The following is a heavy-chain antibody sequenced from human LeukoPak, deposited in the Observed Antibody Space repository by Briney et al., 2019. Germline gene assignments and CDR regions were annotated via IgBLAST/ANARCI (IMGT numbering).Heavy chain of an antibody. J-gene: IGHJ6*04. CDR3: ATRYCTISACRASSYKSFDV. V-gene: IGHV3-7*01. D-gene: IGHD2-8*01. Sequence: GGSLRLSCAASGFTFSSYWMTWVRQAPGKGLEWVANIKEDGGEGYYVDSVKGRSTVSRDNAKNSLYLQLTSLRAEDTAVYYCATRYCTISACRASSYKSFDVWGKGTTVTVSS. CDR1: GFTFSSYW. CDR2: IKEDGGEG.